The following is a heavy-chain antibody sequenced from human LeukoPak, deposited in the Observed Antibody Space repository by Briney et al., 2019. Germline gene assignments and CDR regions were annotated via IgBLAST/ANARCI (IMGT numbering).Heavy chain of an antibody. Sequence: GGSLRLSCAASGFTFASYAMYWVRQAPGRGLEWVAPISYDGRDKYYVDSVKGRFFISKDSSMSTLYLDMNSLRPEDTALYYCVRDLYSRSPYFDVWGQGTLVTVSS. CDR2: ISYDGRDK. D-gene: IGHD2-21*01. CDR3: VRDLYSRSPYFDV. CDR1: GFTFASYA. V-gene: IGHV3-30*03. J-gene: IGHJ4*02.